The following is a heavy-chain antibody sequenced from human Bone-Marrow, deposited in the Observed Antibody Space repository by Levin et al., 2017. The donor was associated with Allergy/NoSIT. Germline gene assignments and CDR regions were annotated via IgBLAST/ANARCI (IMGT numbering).Heavy chain of an antibody. CDR1: GFTFDDYA. Sequence: SCIGSGFTFDDYAMSWFRQAPGKGLEWVGFIRSKAYGGTTEYGASVKDRFIVSRDDSKSSVYLQMNSLKTEDTAIYYCSRDEYGQVVGAFFDAWGQGTLVTVSS. CDR2: IRSKAYGGTT. J-gene: IGHJ5*02. D-gene: IGHD2-15*01. CDR3: SRDEYGQVVGAFFDA. V-gene: IGHV3-49*03.